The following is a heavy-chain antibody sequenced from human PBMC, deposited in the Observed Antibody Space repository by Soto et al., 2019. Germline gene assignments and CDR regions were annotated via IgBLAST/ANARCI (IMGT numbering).Heavy chain of an antibody. CDR2: IIPIFGTA. V-gene: IGHV1-69*06. D-gene: IGHD1-26*01. J-gene: IGHJ4*02. CDR1: GGTVSSYA. CDR3: ASGGGGAIVGAAYYFDY. Sequence: QGHLVQSGAEVKKPGSSVKISCKASGGTVSSYAISWVRQAPGQGLEWMGGIIPIFGTANYAQKFQGRVTITAGKSTSTAYMELSSLRSEDTAVYYCASGGGGAIVGAAYYFDYWGQGTLVTVSS.